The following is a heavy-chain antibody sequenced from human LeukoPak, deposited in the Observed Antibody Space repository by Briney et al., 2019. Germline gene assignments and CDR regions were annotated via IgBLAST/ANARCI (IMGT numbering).Heavy chain of an antibody. J-gene: IGHJ4*02. CDR3: ARNTSAWSPLGETQSAPHCFDS. Sequence: SETLSLTCGVSGNFISRGYYWAWIRQPPGKGLEWIGSIYNTGSTYYNPSLNSRVTMSIDTSKNQFSLKLSSVTAADTAVYYCARNTSAWSPLGETQSAPHCFDSWGQGTLVAVSS. CDR1: GNFISRGYY. V-gene: IGHV4-38-2*01. D-gene: IGHD6-19*01. CDR2: IYNTGST.